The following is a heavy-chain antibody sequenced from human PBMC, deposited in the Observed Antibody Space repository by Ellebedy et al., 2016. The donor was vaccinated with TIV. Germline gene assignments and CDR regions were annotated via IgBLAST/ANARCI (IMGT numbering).Heavy chain of an antibody. D-gene: IGHD1-7*01. J-gene: IGHJ1*01. Sequence: GGSLRLSXAASGFTFSTYCMHWVRQAPGMGLVWVSRINSDGSSTTYADSVKGRFTFSSDNAKNLLYLQMSGLRGEDTAVYYCARGKVDNGNYLPAEYFQHWGQGTLVTVSS. CDR3: ARGKVDNGNYLPAEYFQH. CDR1: GFTFSTYC. V-gene: IGHV3-74*01. CDR2: INSDGSST.